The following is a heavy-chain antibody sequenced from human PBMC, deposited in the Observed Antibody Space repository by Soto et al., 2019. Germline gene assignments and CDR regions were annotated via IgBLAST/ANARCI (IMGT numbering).Heavy chain of an antibody. J-gene: IGHJ5*02. CDR1: GYTFTGSY. Sequence: QVQLVQSGAEVKKPGASVKVSCKASGYTFTGSYMHWVRQAPGQGLEWMGWINPNSGGTNYAQKFQGWVTMTRDTSISTADMELSRLRSDDTAVYYCARGQWEWFGEVTHTIQNNFWFDPWGQGTLVTVSS. CDR2: INPNSGGT. V-gene: IGHV1-2*04. CDR3: ARGQWEWFGEVTHTIQNNFWFDP. D-gene: IGHD3-10*01.